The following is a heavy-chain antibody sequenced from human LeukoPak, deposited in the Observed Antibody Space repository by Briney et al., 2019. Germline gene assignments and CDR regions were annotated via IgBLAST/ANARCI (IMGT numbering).Heavy chain of an antibody. D-gene: IGHD3-22*01. CDR1: GFTFSNNW. J-gene: IGHJ4*02. CDR3: AMIKEG. V-gene: IGHV3-74*01. CDR2: INSDGRPT. Sequence: GRSLRLSCAASGFTFSNNWMHWVRQAPGKGLVWVSRINSDGRPTTYADSVKGRFTISRDHAKNTLYLQMNSLRAEDTAVYYCAMIKEGWGQGTLVTVSS.